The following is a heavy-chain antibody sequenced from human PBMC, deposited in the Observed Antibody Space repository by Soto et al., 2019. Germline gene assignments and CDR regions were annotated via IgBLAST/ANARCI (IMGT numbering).Heavy chain of an antibody. CDR3: ARDPIGGGAPYYFDY. D-gene: IGHD3-16*01. V-gene: IGHV5-51*01. Sequence: EPPTNACRDAEYGCANYWIVLVRQMTREGLEWLGVIYPGDSDTRYSPSLQGQVTISVDKSISTAYMELHRLTSDDTAVYYCARDPIGGGAPYYFDYWGQGSLVTVSS. CDR1: EYGCANYW. J-gene: IGHJ4*02. CDR2: IYPGDSDT.